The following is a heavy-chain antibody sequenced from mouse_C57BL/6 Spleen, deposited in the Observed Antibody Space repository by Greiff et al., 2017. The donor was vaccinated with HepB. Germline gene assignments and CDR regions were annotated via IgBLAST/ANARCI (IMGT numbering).Heavy chain of an antibody. CDR3: AMAYYYGSPAWFAY. CDR1: GFTFSDYG. J-gene: IGHJ3*01. D-gene: IGHD1-1*01. Sequence: DVMLVESGGGLVKPGGSLKLSCAASGFTFSDYGMHWVRQATEKGLEWVAYISSGSSTIYYADTVKGRFTISRDNAKNTLFLQMTSLRSEDTAMYYCAMAYYYGSPAWFAYWGQGTLVTVSA. CDR2: ISSGSSTI. V-gene: IGHV5-17*01.